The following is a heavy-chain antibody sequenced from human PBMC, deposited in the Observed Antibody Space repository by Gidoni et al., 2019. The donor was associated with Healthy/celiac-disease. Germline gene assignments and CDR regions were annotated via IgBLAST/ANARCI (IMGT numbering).Heavy chain of an antibody. CDR3: ARTYSSSSASNWFDP. CDR1: GGSISSSSYY. CDR2: IYYSGST. D-gene: IGHD6-6*01. V-gene: IGHV4-39*01. Sequence: QLQLQESGSGLVKPSETLSLTCTVSGGSISSSSYYWGWIRQPPGKGLEWIGSIYYSGSTYYNPSLKSRVTISVDTSKNQFSLKLSSVTAADTAVYYCARTYSSSSASNWFDPWGQGTLVTVSS. J-gene: IGHJ5*02.